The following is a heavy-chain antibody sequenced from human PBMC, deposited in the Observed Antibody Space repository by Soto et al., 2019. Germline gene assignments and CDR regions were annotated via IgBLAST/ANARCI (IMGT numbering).Heavy chain of an antibody. D-gene: IGHD6-6*01. CDR3: ARGALAARLQKRGSYYYYGMDV. V-gene: IGHV1-69*01. CDR2: IIPIFGTA. CDR1: GGTFSSYA. J-gene: IGHJ6*02. Sequence: QVQLVQSGAEVKKPGSSVKVSCKASGGTFSSYAISWVRQAPGPGLEWKGGIIPIFGTANYAQKFQGRVTITADESTSTAYMELSSLRSEDTAVYYCARGALAARLQKRGSYYYYGMDVWGQGTTVTVSS.